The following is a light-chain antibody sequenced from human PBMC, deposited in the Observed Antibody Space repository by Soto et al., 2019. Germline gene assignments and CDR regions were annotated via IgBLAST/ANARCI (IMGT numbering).Light chain of an antibody. CDR3: QQYGSSPRT. Sequence: EIVLTQSPGTLSLSPGERATLSCRASQSVSSSYLAWYQHKPGQAPRLLIYDASSRATGIPDRFSGGGSGTDFTLTISRLEPEDFAVYYCQQYGSSPRTFGQGTKVEIK. CDR2: DAS. J-gene: IGKJ1*01. CDR1: QSVSSSY. V-gene: IGKV3-20*01.